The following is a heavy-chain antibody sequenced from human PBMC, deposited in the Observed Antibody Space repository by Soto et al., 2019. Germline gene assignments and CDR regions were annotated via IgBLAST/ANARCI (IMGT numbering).Heavy chain of an antibody. CDR1: GYTFTRYA. D-gene: IGHD2-2*01. Sequence: QVQLVQSGAEVKKPGASVKVSCKASGYTFTRYAVYWVRQAPGQGLEWMAWINAGTGNTKHSQKFQGRVTISRDTSESTAYMDLSSLRSEDTAVYYCARPGYYAGLDFWGQGTLVTVSS. V-gene: IGHV1-3*01. J-gene: IGHJ4*02. CDR3: ARPGYYAGLDF. CDR2: INAGTGNT.